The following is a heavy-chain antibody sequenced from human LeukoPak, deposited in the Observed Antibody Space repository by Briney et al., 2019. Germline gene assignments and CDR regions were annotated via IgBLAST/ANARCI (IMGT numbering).Heavy chain of an antibody. CDR3: ARDVDYYDSSGYSGT. J-gene: IGHJ5*02. CDR1: GGTFSSYA. V-gene: IGHV1-69*04. D-gene: IGHD3-22*01. CDR2: IIPILGIA. Sequence: ASVKVSCKASGGTFSSYAISWVRQAPGQGLEWMGRIIPILGIANYAQKFQGRVTITADKSTSTAYMELSSLRSEDTAVYYCARDVDYYDSSGYSGTWGQGTLVTVSS.